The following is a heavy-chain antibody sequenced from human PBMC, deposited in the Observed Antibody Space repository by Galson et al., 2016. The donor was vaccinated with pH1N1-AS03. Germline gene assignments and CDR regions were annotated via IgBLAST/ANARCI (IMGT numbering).Heavy chain of an antibody. CDR1: GFPFSGYS. CDR3: ARDGPPQGISVAGSFGF. Sequence: SLRLSCAASGFPFSGYSMNWVRQAPGKGLEWVSFISTSSSSIYYADSVKGRFTISRDNAQNLLYLKMNSLRDEETAVYYCARDGPPQGISVAGSFGFWGQGTLVTVSS. V-gene: IGHV3-21*01. CDR2: ISTSSSSI. J-gene: IGHJ4*02. D-gene: IGHD6-19*01.